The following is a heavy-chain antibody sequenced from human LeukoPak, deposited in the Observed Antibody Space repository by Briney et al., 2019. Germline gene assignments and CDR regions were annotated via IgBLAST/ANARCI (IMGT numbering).Heavy chain of an antibody. CDR3: AKGRQWLPLEY. V-gene: IGHV3-23*01. CDR1: GFSFSRYG. J-gene: IGHJ4*02. D-gene: IGHD6-19*01. Sequence: GGSLRLSCSASGFSFSRYGMTWVRQAPGKGLEWVSAISGSGDSTYYADSVKGRFTISRDNSKNTLFLQMNSLRAEDAAVYYCAKGRQWLPLEYWGQGTLVTVSS. CDR2: ISGSGDST.